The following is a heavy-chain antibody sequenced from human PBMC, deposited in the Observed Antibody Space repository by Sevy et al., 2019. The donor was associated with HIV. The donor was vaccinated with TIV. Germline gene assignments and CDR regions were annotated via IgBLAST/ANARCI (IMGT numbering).Heavy chain of an antibody. Sequence: DSVKVSCKASGYTFTSYGISWVRQAPGQGLEWMGWISAYNGNTNYAQKLQGRVTMTTDTSTSTAYMELRSLRSDDTAVYYCARERYCSSTSCYTEYYFDYWGQGTLVTVSS. V-gene: IGHV1-18*01. CDR3: ARERYCSSTSCYTEYYFDY. D-gene: IGHD2-2*02. CDR1: GYTFTSYG. J-gene: IGHJ4*02. CDR2: ISAYNGNT.